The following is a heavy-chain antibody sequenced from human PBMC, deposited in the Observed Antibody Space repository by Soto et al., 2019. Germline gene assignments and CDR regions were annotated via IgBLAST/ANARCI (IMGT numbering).Heavy chain of an antibody. J-gene: IGHJ5*02. Sequence: ELQLLESGGGLVQPGGSLRLSCAASGFTFTISAMSWVRQAPGKGLEWVSTITRSGGTTYYADSVKGRFTISRDNSKNTLYLQMKSLRAEDTAAYYCAHTNIAARPNWFDPWGQGTLVTVSS. CDR1: GFTFTISA. V-gene: IGHV3-23*01. CDR2: ITRSGGTT. D-gene: IGHD6-6*01. CDR3: AHTNIAARPNWFDP.